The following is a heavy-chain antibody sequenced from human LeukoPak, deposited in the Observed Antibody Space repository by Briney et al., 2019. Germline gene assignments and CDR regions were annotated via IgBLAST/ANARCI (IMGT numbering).Heavy chain of an antibody. CDR3: AKSLLTTASGTGRAFDL. V-gene: IGHV3-23*01. CDR1: GFTFDDYG. Sequence: GGSLRLSCAASGFTFDDYGMSWVRRAPGRGLEWVSGISAGGDLTFHADPVKGRFTISRDNSKNTLYLQMNSLRADDTAEYYCAKSLLTTASGTGRAFDLWGQGTMVTVSS. J-gene: IGHJ3*01. CDR2: ISAGGDLT. D-gene: IGHD1-26*01.